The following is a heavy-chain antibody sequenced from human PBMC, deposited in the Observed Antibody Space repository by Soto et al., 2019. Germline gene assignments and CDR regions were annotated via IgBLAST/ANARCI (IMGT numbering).Heavy chain of an antibody. V-gene: IGHV1-18*01. CDR2: ISAYNGNT. J-gene: IGHJ3*02. CDR3: ASFLGYCSSTSCFGLNAFDI. Sequence: QVQLVQSGAEVKKPTASVKVSCKASGYTFTSYGISWVRQAPGQGLEWMGWISAYNGNTNYAQKLQGRVTMTTDTSTSTAYMELRSLRSDDTAVYYCASFLGYCSSTSCFGLNAFDIRGQGTMVTVSS. D-gene: IGHD2-2*01. CDR1: GYTFTSYG.